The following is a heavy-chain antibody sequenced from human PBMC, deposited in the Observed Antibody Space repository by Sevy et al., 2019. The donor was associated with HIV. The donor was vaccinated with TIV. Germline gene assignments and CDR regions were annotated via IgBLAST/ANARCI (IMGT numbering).Heavy chain of an antibody. V-gene: IGHV1-2*02. CDR1: GYTFTGYY. J-gene: IGHJ4*02. D-gene: IGHD3-22*01. Sequence: ASVKVSCKACGYTFTGYYVHWLRQAPGQGLEWMGWINPKTGGTYFAKKFQDRVSMTTGTSITTAYMELSGLRFDDTAVYYCARMGDYFDSSGYYPLKYWGQGTLVTVSS. CDR3: ARMGDYFDSSGYYPLKY. CDR2: INPKTGGT.